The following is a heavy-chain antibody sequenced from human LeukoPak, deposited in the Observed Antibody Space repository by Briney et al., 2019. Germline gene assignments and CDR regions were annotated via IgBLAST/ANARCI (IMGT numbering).Heavy chain of an antibody. V-gene: IGHV3-30*03. CDR1: GFTFSSYG. D-gene: IGHD6-13*01. CDR2: ISYDGSNK. J-gene: IGHJ4*02. Sequence: GRSLRLSCAASGFTFSSYGMHWVRQAPGKGLEWVAVISYDGSNKYYADSVKGRFTISRDNSKNTLYLQMNSLRAEDTAVYYCARAGTFWFLDYWGQGTLVTVSS. CDR3: ARAGTFWFLDY.